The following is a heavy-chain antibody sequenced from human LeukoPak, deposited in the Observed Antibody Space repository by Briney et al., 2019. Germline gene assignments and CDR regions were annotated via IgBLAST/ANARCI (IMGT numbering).Heavy chain of an antibody. CDR2: IYNSGST. V-gene: IGHV4-39*01. J-gene: IGHJ6*03. CDR3: ARQYYYGSGSYFYYMDV. D-gene: IGHD3-10*01. CDR1: DYSISSGYGYY. Sequence: SETLSLTCTVSDYSISSGYGYYWGWIRQPPGKGLEWIGYIYNSGSTNYNPSLKSRVTISVDTSKNQFSLKLSSVTAADTAVYYCARQYYYGSGSYFYYMDVWGKGTTVTISS.